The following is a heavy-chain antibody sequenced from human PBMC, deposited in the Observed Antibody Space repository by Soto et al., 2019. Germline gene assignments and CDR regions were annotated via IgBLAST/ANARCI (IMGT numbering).Heavy chain of an antibody. CDR1: GGSVSSGSYY. CDR3: ARGPYGGNSACWFDP. Sequence: QVQLQESGPGLVKPSETLSLTCTVSGGSVSSGSYYWSWIRQPPGKGLEWLGYIYYSGSTNYKPSLKSRVTRSVDTSKNQFSLKLSSVTAADTAVYYCARGPYGGNSACWFDPWGQGTLVTVSS. J-gene: IGHJ5*02. V-gene: IGHV4-61*01. CDR2: IYYSGST. D-gene: IGHD4-17*01.